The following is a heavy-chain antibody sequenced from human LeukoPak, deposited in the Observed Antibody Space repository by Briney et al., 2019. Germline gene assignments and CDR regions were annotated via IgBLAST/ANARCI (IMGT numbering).Heavy chain of an antibody. Sequence: GGSLRLSCAASRFTFKTNTMIWVRQAPGKGLEWLSSISACGGSKYYADSVRGRFIISRDNARESLYLQMNNLRAEDTAVYYCVRGDRRDFWGQGTLVTVSS. CDR2: ISACGGSK. D-gene: IGHD2-21*02. J-gene: IGHJ4*02. V-gene: IGHV3-21*01. CDR1: RFTFKTNT. CDR3: VRGDRRDF.